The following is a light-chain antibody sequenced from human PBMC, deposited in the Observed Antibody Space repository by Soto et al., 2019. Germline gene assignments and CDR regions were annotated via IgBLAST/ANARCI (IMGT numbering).Light chain of an antibody. V-gene: IGLV2-14*01. CDR1: SSDVGGYNY. Sequence: QSALTQPASVSGSPGQSITISCTGTSSDVGGYNYVSWYQQHPGKAPKLMIYEVSNRPSGVSNRLSGSKSGNTAPLTISGLQAEDEADYYCSSYTSSSTLVFGGGTKLTVL. CDR2: EVS. J-gene: IGLJ3*02. CDR3: SSYTSSSTLV.